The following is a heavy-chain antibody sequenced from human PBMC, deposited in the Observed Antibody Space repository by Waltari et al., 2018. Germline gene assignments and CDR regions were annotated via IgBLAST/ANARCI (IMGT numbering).Heavy chain of an antibody. CDR2: ISYDGGEE. CDR1: GFTFSSYG. CDR3: ARGSAHCSGSNCYRPLFDY. J-gene: IGHJ4*02. Sequence: HVQLVESGGGVVQPGRSLRLSCATSGFTFSSYGIHWVRQAPGKGLECVTVISYDGGEEFYADSVKGRFTISRDNSKDTVFLQMNSLRAEDTAVYYCARGSAHCSGSNCYRPLFDYWGQGTLVTVSS. V-gene: IGHV3-30*04. D-gene: IGHD2-2*02.